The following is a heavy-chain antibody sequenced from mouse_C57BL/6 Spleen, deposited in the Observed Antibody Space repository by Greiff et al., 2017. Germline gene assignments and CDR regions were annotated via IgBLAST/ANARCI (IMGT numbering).Heavy chain of an antibody. CDR1: GYTFTDYE. J-gene: IGHJ3*01. Sequence: QVQLQQSGAELVRPGASVTLSCKASGYTFTDYEMHWVKQTPVHGLEWIGAIDPETGGTAYNQKFKGKAILTADKSSSTAYMELRSLTSEDSAVYYCTRDYGSSTPAWFADWGQGTLVTVSA. CDR2: IDPETGGT. D-gene: IGHD1-1*01. CDR3: TRDYGSSTPAWFAD. V-gene: IGHV1-15*01.